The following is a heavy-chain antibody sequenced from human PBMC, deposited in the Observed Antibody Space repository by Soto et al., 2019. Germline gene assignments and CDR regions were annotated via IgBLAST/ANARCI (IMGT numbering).Heavy chain of an antibody. D-gene: IGHD3-3*01. CDR3: AHETGACSGYYAGFDY. Sequence: QITLKESGPTLVKPTQTLTLTCTFSGFSLSTSGVGVRWIRQPPGKALEWLALIYWADDKRYSPSLKSRLTITKDTSKNPVVLTMTTMDPVDTATYYCAHETGACSGYYAGFDYWCQGTIVTVSS. V-gene: IGHV2-5*02. CDR1: GFSLSTSGVG. CDR2: IYWADDK. J-gene: IGHJ4*02.